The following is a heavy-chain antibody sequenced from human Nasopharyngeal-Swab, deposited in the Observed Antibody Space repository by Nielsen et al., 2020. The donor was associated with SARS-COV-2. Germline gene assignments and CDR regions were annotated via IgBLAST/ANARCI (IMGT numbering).Heavy chain of an antibody. V-gene: IGHV4-34*01. D-gene: IGHD7-27*01. CDR1: GGSFSGYY. Sequence: SETLSLTCAVYGGSFSGYYWSWIRQPPGKGLEWIGEINHSGSTNYNPSLKSRVTISVDTSKNQFSLKLSSVTAADTAVYYCVRGGIPTGDLPTGYYFDYWGQGTLVTVSS. CDR2: INHSGST. J-gene: IGHJ4*02. CDR3: VRGGIPTGDLPTGYYFDY.